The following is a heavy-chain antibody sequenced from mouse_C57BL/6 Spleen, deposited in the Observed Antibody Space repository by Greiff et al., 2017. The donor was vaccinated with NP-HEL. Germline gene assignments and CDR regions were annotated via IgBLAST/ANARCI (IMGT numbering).Heavy chain of an antibody. J-gene: IGHJ3*01. Sequence: VQLQQSVAELVRPGASVKLSCTASGFNITNTYMHWVKQRPEQGLEWIGRIDPANGNTKYAPKFQGKATITADTSSNPAYLQLSSLTSEDTAIYYCAREGELGPWFAYWGQGTLVTVSA. CDR1: GFNITNTY. D-gene: IGHD4-1*01. V-gene: IGHV14-3*01. CDR2: IDPANGNT. CDR3: AREGELGPWFAY.